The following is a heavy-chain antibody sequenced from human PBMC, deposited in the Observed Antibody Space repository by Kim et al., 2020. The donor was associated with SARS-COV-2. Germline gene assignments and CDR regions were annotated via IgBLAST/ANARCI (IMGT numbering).Heavy chain of an antibody. CDR3: ARRISVVRGAPFDY. D-gene: IGHD3-10*01. Sequence: YEDSVKGRFTISRDNAKNSLYLQLNSLRAEDTALYYCARRISVVRGAPFDYWGQGTLVTVSS. J-gene: IGHJ4*02. V-gene: IGHV3-11*04.